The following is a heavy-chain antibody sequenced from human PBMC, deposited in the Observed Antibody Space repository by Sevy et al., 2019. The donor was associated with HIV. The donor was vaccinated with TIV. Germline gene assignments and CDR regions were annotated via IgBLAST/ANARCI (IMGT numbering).Heavy chain of an antibody. J-gene: IGHJ4*02. CDR3: ARESGGGGYSDF. CDR2: INPGGGST. V-gene: IGHV1-46*03. Sequence: ASVKVSCKASGYTFTNYYIHWVRQAPAQGLQWMGVINPGGGSTTYAQSFQGRVAVTRDTSTITVYMELKSLRSEDTAVYFCARESGGGGYSDFWGQGTLVTVSS. CDR1: GYTFTNYY. D-gene: IGHD1-26*01.